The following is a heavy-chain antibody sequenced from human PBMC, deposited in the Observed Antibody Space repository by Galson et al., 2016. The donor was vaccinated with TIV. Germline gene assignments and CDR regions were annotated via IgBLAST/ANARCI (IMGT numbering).Heavy chain of an antibody. CDR3: VREGSTVTMHHYFGMDV. CDR2: IYEGGTT. D-gene: IGHD4-17*01. Sequence: ETLSLTCAVSGYSINSGYYWGWIRQPPGKGLQWIGSIYEGGTTYYNPSLKSRLTMSVDTSKNQFSLKLSSVSAADTAVYYCVREGSTVTMHHYFGMDVWGQGTSVTVSS. CDR1: GYSINSGYY. V-gene: IGHV4-38-2*02. J-gene: IGHJ6*02.